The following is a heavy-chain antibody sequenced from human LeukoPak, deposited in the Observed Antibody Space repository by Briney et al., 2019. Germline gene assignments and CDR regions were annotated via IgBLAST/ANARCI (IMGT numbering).Heavy chain of an antibody. D-gene: IGHD3-22*01. CDR2: ISTSSSYI. J-gene: IGHJ6*03. Sequence: GGSLRLSCAASGFTFSNYNMNWVRQAPGKGLEWVSFISTSSSYIHYADSVKGRFTISRDNAKNSLYLQMNSLRAEDTAVYYCARRPYDSSGYYYSPRYYYYYYMDVWGKGTTVTVSS. CDR1: GFTFSNYN. CDR3: ARRPYDSSGYYYSPRYYYYYYMDV. V-gene: IGHV3-21*01.